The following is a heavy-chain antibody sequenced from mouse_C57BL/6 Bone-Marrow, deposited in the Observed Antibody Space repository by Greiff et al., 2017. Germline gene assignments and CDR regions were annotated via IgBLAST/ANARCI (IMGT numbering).Heavy chain of an antibody. CDR2: ISDGGSYT. D-gene: IGHD1-1*01. Sequence: EVQGVESGGGLVKPGGSLKLSCAASGFTFSSYAMSWVRQTPEKRLEWVATISDGGSYTYYPDNVKGRFTISRDNAKNNLYLQMSHLKSEDTAMYYCARGGLYYGSSYEYFDVWGTGTTVTVSS. CDR1: GFTFSSYA. CDR3: ARGGLYYGSSYEYFDV. J-gene: IGHJ1*03. V-gene: IGHV5-4*01.